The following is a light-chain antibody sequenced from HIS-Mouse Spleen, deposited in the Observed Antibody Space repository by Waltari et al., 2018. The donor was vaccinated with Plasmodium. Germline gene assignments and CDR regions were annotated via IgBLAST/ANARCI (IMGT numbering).Light chain of an antibody. CDR2: GKN. J-gene: IGLJ3*02. CDR1: RLRSYY. CDR3: NSRDSSGNHQV. V-gene: IGLV3-19*01. Sequence: SSELTQDPAVSVALGQTVRITCQGDRLRSYYASWYQQKPGQAPVLVIYGKNNRPSGSPDRFSGASSGNTASLTSTGAQAEDEADYYCNSRDSSGNHQVFGGGTKLTVL.